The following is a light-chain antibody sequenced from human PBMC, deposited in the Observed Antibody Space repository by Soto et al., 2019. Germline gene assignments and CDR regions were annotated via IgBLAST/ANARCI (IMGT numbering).Light chain of an antibody. CDR2: AAS. V-gene: IGKV1-39*01. Sequence: ITKSTSVLSAPVGDRFTMTCRASQSISSHLNWYQQKPGKAPKLLIYAASSLQSGVPSRFSGSGSGTDFTLTISSLQPEDFATYYCQQSYSTPPTFGQGTKVDIK. CDR3: QQSYSTPPT. J-gene: IGKJ1*01. CDR1: QSISSH.